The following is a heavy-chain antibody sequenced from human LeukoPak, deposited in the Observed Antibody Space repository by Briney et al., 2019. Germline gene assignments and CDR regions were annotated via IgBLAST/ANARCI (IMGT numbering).Heavy chain of an antibody. D-gene: IGHD6-19*01. J-gene: IGHJ4*02. CDR3: ARRVAVTGIYCFDH. CDR1: GGSISTYY. Sequence: SETLSLTCTVSGGSISTYYWSWIRQPPGKGLEWIGYVYYSGATNYNPSLKSRVTISLETSKNQFSLGLTSVTAADTAVYYCARRVAVTGIYCFDHWGQGTPVTVSS. CDR2: VYYSGAT. V-gene: IGHV4-59*08.